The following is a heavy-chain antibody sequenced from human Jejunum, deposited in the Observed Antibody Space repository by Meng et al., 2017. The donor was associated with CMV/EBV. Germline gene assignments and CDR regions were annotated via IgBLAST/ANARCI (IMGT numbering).Heavy chain of an antibody. CDR2: SSGSGGST. CDR3: AKDSSSDFWSRYYAFYYYGMDV. D-gene: IGHD3-3*01. J-gene: IGHJ6*02. Sequence: MSWVRQAPGKGLEGVSASSGSGGSTYYAESVKGRFTISRDNSKNTRYLQMNSLRAEDTAVYFCAKDSSSDFWSRYYAFYYYGMDVWGQGTTVTVSS. V-gene: IGHV3-23*01.